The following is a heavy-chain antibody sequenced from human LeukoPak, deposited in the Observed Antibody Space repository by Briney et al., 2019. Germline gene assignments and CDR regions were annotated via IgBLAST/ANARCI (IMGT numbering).Heavy chain of an antibody. CDR2: IYYSGST. Sequence: PSETLSLTCTVSGGSISSGGYYWSWIRQHPGKGLEWIGYIYYSGSTYYNPSLKSRVTISVDTSKNQFSLKLSSVTAADTAVYYCARAGKWGITIFGVVHNWFDPWGQGTLVTVSS. J-gene: IGHJ5*02. D-gene: IGHD3-3*01. CDR3: ARAGKWGITIFGVVHNWFDP. CDR1: GGSISSGGYY. V-gene: IGHV4-31*03.